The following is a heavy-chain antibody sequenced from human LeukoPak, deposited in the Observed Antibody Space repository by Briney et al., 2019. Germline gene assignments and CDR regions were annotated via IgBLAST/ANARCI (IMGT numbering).Heavy chain of an antibody. D-gene: IGHD3-16*01. CDR1: GFTFSSYN. J-gene: IGHJ6*02. CDR2: ISGTSSTI. Sequence: PGGSLRLSCGASGFTFSSYNMNWVRQAPGKGLEWVSYISGTSSTIYYADSVKGRFTISRDNAKSSLYLQMNNLRAEDTAVYFCARGGGLDVWGQGATVTVSS. V-gene: IGHV3-48*01. CDR3: ARGGGLDV.